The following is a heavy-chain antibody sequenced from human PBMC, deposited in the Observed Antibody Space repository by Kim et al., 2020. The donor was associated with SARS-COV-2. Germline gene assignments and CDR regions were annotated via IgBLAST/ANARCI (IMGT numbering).Heavy chain of an antibody. J-gene: IGHJ4*02. D-gene: IGHD3-10*01. CDR3: ARYFRGASFRFYELYDFDA. CDR1: GGSISSSSYY. V-gene: IGHV4-39*01. CDR2: IYYSGST. Sequence: SETLSLTCTVSGGSISSSSYYWGWVRQPPGKGLEWIGSIYYSGSTYYNPSLKSRVTISVDTSKNQFSLKLSSVTAADTAVYYCARYFRGASFRFYELYDFDAWGQGTPVTVSS.